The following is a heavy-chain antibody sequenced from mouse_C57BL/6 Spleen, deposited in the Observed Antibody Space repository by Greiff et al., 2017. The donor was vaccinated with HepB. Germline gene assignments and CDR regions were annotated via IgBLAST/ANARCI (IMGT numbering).Heavy chain of an antibody. D-gene: IGHD1-1*01. J-gene: IGHJ2*01. V-gene: IGHV3-6*01. CDR3: ARDSLYYYYFDY. CDR2: ISYDGSN. CDR1: GYSITSGYY. Sequence: EVKLVESGPGLVKPSQSLSLTCSVTGYSITSGYYWNWIRQFPGNKLEWMGYISYDGSNNYNPSLKNRISITRDTSKSQFFLTLNSVTTEDTATYYCARDSLYYYYFDYWGQGTTLTVSS.